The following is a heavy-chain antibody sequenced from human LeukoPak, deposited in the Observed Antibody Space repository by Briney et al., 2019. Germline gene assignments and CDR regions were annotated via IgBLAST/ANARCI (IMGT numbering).Heavy chain of an antibody. Sequence: SQTLSLTCAISGDSFSSISVDWSWIRQSPSRGLEWLGRTYYRSKWYYEYAVSVKGRININPDPSKNQFSLQLNSVTPEDTAVYYCALARSEYHYGMDVWGQGTTVTVSS. CDR3: ALARSEYHYGMDV. CDR2: TYYRSKWYY. CDR1: GDSFSSISVD. J-gene: IGHJ6*02. V-gene: IGHV6-1*01.